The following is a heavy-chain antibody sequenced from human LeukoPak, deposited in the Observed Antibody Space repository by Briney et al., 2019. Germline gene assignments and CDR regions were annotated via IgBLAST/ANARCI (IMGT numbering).Heavy chain of an antibody. J-gene: IGHJ4*02. V-gene: IGHV3-21*01. CDR3: ARSMGITGSWYYFDY. Sequence: PGGSLRLSCAASGFTFDDYAMHWVRQAPGEGLEWVSSISSSRTYIYYADSVKGRFTISRDNAKNSLYLQMNSLRAEDTAVYYCARSMGITGSWYYFDYWGQGTLVTVSS. CDR1: GFTFDDYA. D-gene: IGHD2-8*02. CDR2: ISSSRTYI.